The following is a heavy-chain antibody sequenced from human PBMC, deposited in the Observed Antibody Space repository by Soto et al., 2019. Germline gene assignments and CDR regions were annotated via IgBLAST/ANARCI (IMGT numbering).Heavy chain of an antibody. CDR2: IYWDDDK. CDR3: AHSLARGATGLYFQH. Sequence: VSGPTLVNPTQTLTLTCTFSGLSLSTSGVTVGWIRQPPGKALEWLALIYWDDDKRYSPSLKSRLTITKDTSKNQVVLTMTNMDPVDIAIYYFAHSLARGATGLYFQHWAQGTPVTVSS. CDR1: GLSLSTSGVT. V-gene: IGHV2-5*02. J-gene: IGHJ1*01. D-gene: IGHD3-9*01.